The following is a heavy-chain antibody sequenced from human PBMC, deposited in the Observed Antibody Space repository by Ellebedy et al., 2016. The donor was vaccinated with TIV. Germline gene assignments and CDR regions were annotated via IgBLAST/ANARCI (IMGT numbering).Heavy chain of an antibody. CDR2: IYHSGST. V-gene: IGHV4-4*02. D-gene: IGHD2-2*01. Sequence: MPSEILSLTCAVSGGSISSSNWWSWVRQPPGKGLEWIGEIYHSGSTNYNPSLKSRVTISVDTSKNQFSLKLSSVTAADTAVYNCARGLKYCSTTSCRSQFFDYWGQGSLVTVSS. CDR1: GGSISSSNW. J-gene: IGHJ4*02. CDR3: ARGLKYCSTTSCRSQFFDY.